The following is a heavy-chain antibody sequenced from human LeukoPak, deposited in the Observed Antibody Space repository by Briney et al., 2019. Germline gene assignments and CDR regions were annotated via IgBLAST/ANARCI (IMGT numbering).Heavy chain of an antibody. CDR1: GFTFSTYA. V-gene: IGHV3-30*04. CDR3: ARDLAGHYYGSGSSFDY. CDR2: ISYDGRQN. J-gene: IGHJ4*02. Sequence: GRSLRLSCAASGFTFSTYAMNWVRQAPGKGLEWVAVISYDGRQNYYADSVKGRFTISRDNSKNTLYLQMNSLRAEDTAVYYCARDLAGHYYGSGSSFDYWGQGALVTVSS. D-gene: IGHD3-10*01.